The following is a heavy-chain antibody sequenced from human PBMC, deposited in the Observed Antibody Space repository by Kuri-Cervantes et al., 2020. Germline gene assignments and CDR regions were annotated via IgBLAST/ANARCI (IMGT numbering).Heavy chain of an antibody. CDR3: ARLYYYDSSGYYSYYYGMDV. J-gene: IGHJ6*02. V-gene: IGHV4-59*01. CDR2: IYYSGST. Sequence: SETLSLTCAVYGGSFSGYYWSWIRQPPGKGLEWIGYIYYSGSTNYNPSLKSRVTISVDTSKNQFSLKLSSVTAADTAVYYCARLYYYDSSGYYSYYYGMDVWGQGTTVTVSS. CDR1: GGSFSGYY. D-gene: IGHD3-22*01.